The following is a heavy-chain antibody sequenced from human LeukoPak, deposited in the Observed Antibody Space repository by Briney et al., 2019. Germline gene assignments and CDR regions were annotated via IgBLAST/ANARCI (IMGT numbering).Heavy chain of an antibody. J-gene: IGHJ4*02. Sequence: GGSLRLSCAASGFIFSHSAMTWVRQTPGKGLEWVSGISESGGATYYADSVKGRFTISRDNSKNTLYLQMNSLRAEDTAVYYCAKDVRSGSSYFDYWGQGTLVTVSS. CDR3: AKDVRSGSSYFDY. V-gene: IGHV3-23*01. CDR2: ISESGGAT. D-gene: IGHD1-26*01. CDR1: GFIFSHSA.